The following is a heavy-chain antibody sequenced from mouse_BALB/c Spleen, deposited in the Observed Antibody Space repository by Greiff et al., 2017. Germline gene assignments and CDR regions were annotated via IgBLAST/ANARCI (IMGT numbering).Heavy chain of an antibody. V-gene: IGHV2-9*02. CDR1: GFSLTSYG. D-gene: IGHD2-3*01. CDR3: ARGEIYDGYYYAMDY. Sequence: VQLVESGPGLVAPSQSLSITCTVSGFSLTSYGVHWVRQPPGKGLEWLGVIWAGGSTNYNSALMSRLSISKDNSKSQVFLKMNSLQTDDTAMYYCARGEIYDGYYYAMDYWGQGTSVTVSS. J-gene: IGHJ4*01. CDR2: IWAGGST.